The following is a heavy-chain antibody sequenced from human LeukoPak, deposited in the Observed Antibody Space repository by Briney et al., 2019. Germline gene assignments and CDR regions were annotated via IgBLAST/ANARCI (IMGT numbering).Heavy chain of an antibody. Sequence: TSETLSLTCTVSGGSISSYYWSWIRQPPGKGLEWIGYIYYSGSTNYNPSLKSRVTISVDTSKNQFSLKLSSVTAADTAVYYCARAAMVTSFDYWGQGTQVTVSS. D-gene: IGHD5-18*01. J-gene: IGHJ4*02. CDR1: GGSISSYY. V-gene: IGHV4-59*01. CDR3: ARAAMVTSFDY. CDR2: IYYSGST.